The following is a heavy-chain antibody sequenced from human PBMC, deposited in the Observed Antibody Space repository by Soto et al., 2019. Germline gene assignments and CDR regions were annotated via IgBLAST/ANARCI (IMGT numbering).Heavy chain of an antibody. CDR2: IRSKANSYAT. D-gene: IGHD6-6*01. CDR3: TSSPQTSVAANYYYYYMDV. V-gene: IGHV3-73*01. Sequence: GGSLRLSCAASGFTFSGSAMHWVRQASGKGLEWVGRIRSKANSYATAYAASVKGRFTISRDDSKKTAYLQMNSLKTEDTAVYYCTSSPQTSVAANYYYYYMDVWGKGTTVTVSS. CDR1: GFTFSGSA. J-gene: IGHJ6*03.